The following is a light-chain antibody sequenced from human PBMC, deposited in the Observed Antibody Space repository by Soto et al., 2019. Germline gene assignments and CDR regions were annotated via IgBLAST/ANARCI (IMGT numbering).Light chain of an antibody. CDR1: SSDVGGYNY. V-gene: IGLV2-8*01. Sequence: QPVLTQPPSASGSPGQSVTISCTGTSSDVGGYNYVSWYQQHPGKAPKLMIYDVSKRPSGVPDRFSGSKSGNTASLTVSGLQAEDEADYYCSSYAGSNNWNFGTGTKVTVL. CDR2: DVS. CDR3: SSYAGSNNWN. J-gene: IGLJ1*01.